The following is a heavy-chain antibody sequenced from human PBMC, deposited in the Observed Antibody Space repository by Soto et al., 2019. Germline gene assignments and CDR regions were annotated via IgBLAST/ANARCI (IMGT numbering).Heavy chain of an antibody. D-gene: IGHD3-3*01. V-gene: IGHV3-21*01. CDR2: ISSSSSYI. Sequence: EVQLVESGGGLVKPGGSLRLSCAASGFTFSSYSMNWVRQAPGKGLEWVSSISSSSSYIYYADSVKGRFTISRDNAKNSLYLQLHSLRSEDTAVYYCARGSLLYYDFWSAYYDYWCQGTLVTVSS. CDR3: ARGSLLYYDFWSAYYDY. CDR1: GFTFSSYS. J-gene: IGHJ4*02.